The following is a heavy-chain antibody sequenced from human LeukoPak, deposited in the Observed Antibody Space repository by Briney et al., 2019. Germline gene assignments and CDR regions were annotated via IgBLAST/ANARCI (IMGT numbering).Heavy chain of an antibody. D-gene: IGHD3-22*01. Sequence: SETLSLTCAVYGGSFSGYYWSWIRQPPGKGLEWIGEINHSGSTNYNPSLKSRVTISVDTSKNQFSLKLGSVTAADTAVYYCARVAGYYYDSSGPTRARFDYWGQGTLVTVCS. CDR2: INHSGST. V-gene: IGHV4-34*01. CDR1: GGSFSGYY. J-gene: IGHJ4*02. CDR3: ARVAGYYYDSSGPTRARFDY.